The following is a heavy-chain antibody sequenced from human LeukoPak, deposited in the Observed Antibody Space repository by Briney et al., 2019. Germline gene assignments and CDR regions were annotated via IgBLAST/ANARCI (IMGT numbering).Heavy chain of an antibody. CDR2: IYYSEST. J-gene: IGHJ4*02. V-gene: IGHV4-59*08. Sequence: KTSETLSLTCTVSGGSISSYYWSWIRQPPGKGLEWIGYIYYSESTNYNPSLKSRVTISVDTSKNQFSLKLSSVTAADTAVYYCARIGSGGRRGGFDYWGQGTLVTVSS. D-gene: IGHD2-15*01. CDR3: ARIGSGGRRGGFDY. CDR1: GGSISSYY.